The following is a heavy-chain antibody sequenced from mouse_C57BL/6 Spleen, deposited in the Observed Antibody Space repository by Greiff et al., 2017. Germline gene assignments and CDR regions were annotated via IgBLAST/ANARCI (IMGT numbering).Heavy chain of an antibody. J-gene: IGHJ4*01. CDR3: ARSQITEYYSSSYDSMDY. D-gene: IGHD1-1*01. CDR1: GYRFTSYY. CDR2: IYPGSCNT. V-gene: IGHV1-66*01. Sequence: VQLQQSGPELVKPGASVTISCKASGYRFTSYYIHWVKQRPGQGLEWIGWIYPGSCNTSYNEKFKGKAILTADTSTISAYMYLSCLTSEDSAVYYCARSQITEYYSSSYDSMDYWGQGTSVTVSS.